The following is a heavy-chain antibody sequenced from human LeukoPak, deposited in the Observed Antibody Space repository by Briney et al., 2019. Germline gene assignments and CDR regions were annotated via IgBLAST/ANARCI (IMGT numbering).Heavy chain of an antibody. V-gene: IGHV4-4*02. D-gene: IGHD5-12*01. Sequence: PSETLSLTRAVSGGSLSSNDWWSWVRQPPGKGLEWIGEINHSGSTNYNPSLKSRVTISVDTSKNQFSLKLSSVTAADTAVYYCARRYSGSDYWGQGTLVTVSS. CDR3: ARRYSGSDY. CDR2: INHSGST. CDR1: GGSLSSNDW. J-gene: IGHJ4*02.